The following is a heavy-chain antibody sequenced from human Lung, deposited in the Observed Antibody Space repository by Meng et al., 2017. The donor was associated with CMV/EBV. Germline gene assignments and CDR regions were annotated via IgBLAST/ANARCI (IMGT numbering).Heavy chain of an antibody. CDR1: GFTFSTFA. Sequence: ETXSLXCAASGFTFSTFAMSWVRQAPGKGLQWVSVIYSGDDSTYYADSVKGRFTISRDNSKNMLYLQMNSLRAEDSAVYFCAKGKWGGYYYYYGMDVWGGGTTVTVS. D-gene: IGHD1-26*01. CDR3: AKGKWGGYYYYYGMDV. J-gene: IGHJ6*02. CDR2: IYSGDDST. V-gene: IGHV3-23*03.